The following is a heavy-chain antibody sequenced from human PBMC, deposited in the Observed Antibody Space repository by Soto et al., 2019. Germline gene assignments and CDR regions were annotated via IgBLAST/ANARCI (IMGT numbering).Heavy chain of an antibody. CDR2: INHSGST. V-gene: IGHV4-34*01. CDR1: GGSFSGYY. D-gene: IGHD3-3*01. Sequence: SETLSLTSAVYGGSFSGYYWSWIRQPPGKGLEWIGEINHSGSTNYNPSLKSRVTISVDTSKNQFSLKLSSVTAADTAVYYCASSRGLHYDFWSGPPSYYYYGMDVWGQGTTVTVSS. CDR3: ASSRGLHYDFWSGPPSYYYYGMDV. J-gene: IGHJ6*02.